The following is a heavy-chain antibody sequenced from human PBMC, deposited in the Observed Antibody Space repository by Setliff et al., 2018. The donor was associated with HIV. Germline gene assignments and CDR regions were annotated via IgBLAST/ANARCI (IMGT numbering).Heavy chain of an antibody. CDR1: GGSISSSSYY. J-gene: IGHJ4*02. CDR2: IYYSGST. V-gene: IGHV4-39*01. CDR3: ARRSLYYFDY. Sequence: KPSETLSLTCTVSGGSISSSSYYWGWIRQPPGKGLEWIGSIYYSGSTYYNPSLKSRVTISVDTSKNQFSLKLSSVTAADTAVYYCARRSLYYFDYWGQGTLVTVSS. D-gene: IGHD3-10*01.